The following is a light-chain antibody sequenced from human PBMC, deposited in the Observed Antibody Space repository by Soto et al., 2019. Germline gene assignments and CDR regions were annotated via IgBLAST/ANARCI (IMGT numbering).Light chain of an antibody. CDR1: SSDVATYNY. J-gene: IGLJ1*01. Sequence: QSALTQPASVSGSPGQSITISCTGTSSDVATYNYVSWYQQHPGKAPKLMIYEVSNRPSGVSNRFSGSKSGTTASLTISGLQAEDEADYYCSSYTSSSTYVFGTGTKVTVL. CDR3: SSYTSSSTYV. V-gene: IGLV2-14*01. CDR2: EVS.